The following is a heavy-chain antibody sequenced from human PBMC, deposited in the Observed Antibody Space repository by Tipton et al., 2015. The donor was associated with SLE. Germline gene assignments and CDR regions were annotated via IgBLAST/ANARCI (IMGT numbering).Heavy chain of an antibody. D-gene: IGHD1-1*01. CDR1: GYSISSGYY. CDR3: ARQLDGVDY. CDR2: IYHSGST. J-gene: IGHJ4*02. V-gene: IGHV4-38-2*01. Sequence: TLSLTCAVSGYSISSGYYWGWIRQPPGKGLEWIGSIYHSGSTYYNPSLKSRVTISVDTPKNHFSLKLSSVTAADTAVYYCARQLDGVDYWGQGTLVTVSS.